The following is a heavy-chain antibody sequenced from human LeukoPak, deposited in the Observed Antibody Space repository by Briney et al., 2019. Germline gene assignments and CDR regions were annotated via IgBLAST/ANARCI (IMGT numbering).Heavy chain of an antibody. Sequence: ASVKVSCKASGYTFTGYYMHWVRQAPGQGLEWMGRINPNSGGTNYAQKFQGRVTMTRDTSISTAYMELSRLRSDDTAVYYCARGFGGYDWYFDLWGRGTLVTVSS. J-gene: IGHJ2*01. CDR3: ARGFGGYDWYFDL. D-gene: IGHD2-15*01. CDR1: GYTFTGYY. CDR2: INPNSGGT. V-gene: IGHV1-2*06.